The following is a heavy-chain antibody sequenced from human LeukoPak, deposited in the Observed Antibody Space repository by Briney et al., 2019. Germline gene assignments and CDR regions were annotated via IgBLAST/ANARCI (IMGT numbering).Heavy chain of an antibody. D-gene: IGHD2-2*01. CDR3: ARDVQGAYCSSTSCYNWFDP. J-gene: IGHJ5*02. V-gene: IGHV4-39*07. CDR2: IYYSGST. CDR1: GGSISSSSYY. Sequence: PSETLSLTCTVSGGSISSSSYYWGWIRQAPGKGREWVGSIYYSGSTYYNPSLKSRVTISVDTSKNQFSLKLSSVTAADTAVYYCARDVQGAYCSSTSCYNWFDPWGQGTLVTVSS.